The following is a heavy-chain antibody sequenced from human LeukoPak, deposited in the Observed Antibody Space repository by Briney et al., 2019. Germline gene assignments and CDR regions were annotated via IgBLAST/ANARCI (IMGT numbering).Heavy chain of an antibody. D-gene: IGHD2-15*01. CDR3: ARDHSSHLDY. CDR2: INPNGGGT. J-gene: IGHJ4*02. Sequence: ASVKVSCKASEYTFTGYYMHWVRQAPGQGLEWMGWINPNGGGTNYAQKFQGRVTMTRDTSISTAYMELSRLRSDDTAVYYCARDHSSHLDYWGQGTLVTVSS. CDR1: EYTFTGYY. V-gene: IGHV1-2*02.